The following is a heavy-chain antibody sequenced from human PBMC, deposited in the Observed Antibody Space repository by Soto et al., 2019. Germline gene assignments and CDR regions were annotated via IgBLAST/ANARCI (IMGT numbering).Heavy chain of an antibody. D-gene: IGHD6-19*01. V-gene: IGHV4-39*01. CDR2: IYYSGIT. CDR1: GGSISSSNYY. Sequence: QLQLQESGPGLVKPSETLSLTCTVSGGSISSSNYYWGWIRQPPGKGLEWIGSIYYSGITYYNPSLKSRVTISVDTSKNQFSLKVSSVTAADTAVYYCARQGYSSGWYVAIDYWGQGTLVTVSS. CDR3: ARQGYSSGWYVAIDY. J-gene: IGHJ4*02.